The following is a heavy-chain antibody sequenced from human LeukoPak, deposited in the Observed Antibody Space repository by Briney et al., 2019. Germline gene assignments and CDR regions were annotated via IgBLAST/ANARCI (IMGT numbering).Heavy chain of an antibody. Sequence: SETLSLTCTVSGGSISSYYWSWIRQPAGKGLEWIGRIYTSGSTNYNHSLKSRVTMSVDTSKNQFSLKLSSVTAADTAVYYCAREPEQRRMYYYYYYMDVWGKGTTVTVSS. CDR3: AREPEQRRMYYYYYYMDV. CDR2: IYTSGST. D-gene: IGHD6-25*01. J-gene: IGHJ6*03. V-gene: IGHV4-4*07. CDR1: GGSISSYY.